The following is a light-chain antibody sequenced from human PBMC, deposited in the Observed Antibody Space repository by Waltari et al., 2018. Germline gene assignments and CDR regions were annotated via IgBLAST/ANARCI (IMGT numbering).Light chain of an antibody. J-gene: IGKJ1*01. V-gene: IGKV3-20*01. CDR1: QSIRRY. CDR2: GAS. CDR3: QRHERLPAV. Sequence: EIVLTQSPGTLSLSPGERATLSCSASQSIRRYLIWYQQKPGQDPRLLIYGASSRAAGLPDRLSCSRSGTHFSLIISRLEPEEFAEYYCQRHERLPAVFGQGTKGEIK.